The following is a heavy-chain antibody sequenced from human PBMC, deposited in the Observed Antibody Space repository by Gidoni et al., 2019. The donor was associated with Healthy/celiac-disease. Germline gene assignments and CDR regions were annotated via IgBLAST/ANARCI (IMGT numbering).Heavy chain of an antibody. V-gene: IGHV3-11*04. D-gene: IGHD6-13*01. Sequence: STIYYADSVKGRFTISRDNAKNSLYLQMNSLRAEDTAVYYCARVAVPRRSSWYRYWGQGTLVTVSS. CDR3: ARVAVPRRSSWYRY. J-gene: IGHJ4*02. CDR2: STI.